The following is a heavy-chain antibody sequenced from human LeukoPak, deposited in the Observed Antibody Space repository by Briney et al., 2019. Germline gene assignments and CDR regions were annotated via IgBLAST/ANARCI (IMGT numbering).Heavy chain of an antibody. V-gene: IGHV1-69*05. J-gene: IGHJ3*01. CDR2: IIPISGTT. CDR1: GGTFKNYS. Sequence: SVKVSCKSSGGTFKNYSVNWLRQALGQGLEWMGRIIPISGTTNYAQKFQGRVTITTDESTSTAYMELSSLRSEDTAVYYCAREGPGGDLTWGQGTMVTVSS. D-gene: IGHD2-21*02. CDR3: AREGPGGDLT.